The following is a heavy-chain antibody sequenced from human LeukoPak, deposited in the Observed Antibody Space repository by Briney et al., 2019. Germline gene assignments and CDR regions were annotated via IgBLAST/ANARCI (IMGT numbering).Heavy chain of an antibody. CDR3: ASYSNWGDFDS. D-gene: IGHD7-27*01. CDR1: GGTFITFG. CDR2: TIPIFGAK. V-gene: IGHV1-69*06. Sequence: ASVKVSCKASGGTFITFGITWVRRAPGQGLEWMGGTIPIFGAKHYAQKFRGRVTFTADNSTTTTFMELSSLRSEDTALYFCASYSNWGDFDSWGQGTLVTVSS. J-gene: IGHJ4*02.